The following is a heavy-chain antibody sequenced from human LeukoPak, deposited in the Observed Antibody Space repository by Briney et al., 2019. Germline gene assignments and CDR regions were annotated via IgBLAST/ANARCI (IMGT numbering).Heavy chain of an antibody. V-gene: IGHV4-4*02. Sequence: SGTLSLTCGVSGGSITSTNWWSWVRQPPGQGLEWIGEISLTARTNYNPSLIGRVIMSLDESRNQLSLTLTSVTDADTAMYYCTRESGPYCPFGYWGQGTLVVVPS. CDR1: GGSITSTNW. CDR2: ISLTART. CDR3: TRESGPYCPFGY. J-gene: IGHJ4*02. D-gene: IGHD1-26*01.